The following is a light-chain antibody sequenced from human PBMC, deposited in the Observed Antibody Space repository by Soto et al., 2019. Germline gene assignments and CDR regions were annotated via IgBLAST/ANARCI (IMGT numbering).Light chain of an antibody. J-gene: IGKJ1*01. V-gene: IGKV1-39*01. CDR2: AAS. Sequence: QMNQSPSSLSAFVGDRITIPCRASRDIGSDLSWCQQKPGKAPKLLIYAASSLQSGVPSRFSGSGSETDFTLTISSLQPEDFATYSCQQSYSTTWTFGQGTKVDIK. CDR3: QQSYSTTWT. CDR1: RDIGSD.